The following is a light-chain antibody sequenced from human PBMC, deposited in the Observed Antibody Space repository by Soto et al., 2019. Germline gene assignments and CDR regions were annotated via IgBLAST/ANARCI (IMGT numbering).Light chain of an antibody. V-gene: IGKV3-11*01. CDR2: DAS. CDR1: QSVSSY. J-gene: IGKJ5*01. Sequence: EVVLTQSPVTLSLSPGERATLSCRASQSVSSYLAWYQHKPGQAPRLLIYDASNRATGIPARFSGSGSGTDLTLTIDNLEPEDFAIYYCQQRSNWPPITFGQGTRLEIK. CDR3: QQRSNWPPIT.